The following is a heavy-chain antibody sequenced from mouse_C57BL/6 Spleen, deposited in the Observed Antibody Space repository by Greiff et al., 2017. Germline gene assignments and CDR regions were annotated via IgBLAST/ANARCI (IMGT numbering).Heavy chain of an antibody. J-gene: IGHJ3*01. CDR1: GYTFTDYE. Sequence: QVQLQQSGAELLRPGASVTLSCKASGYTFTDYEMHWVKQTPVHGLEWIGAIDPETGGTAYNQKFKGKAILTADKSSSTAYMELRSLTSEDSAVYYCTRLGGSGPWFAYWGQGTLVTVSA. V-gene: IGHV1-15*01. CDR3: TRLGGSGPWFAY. CDR2: IDPETGGT.